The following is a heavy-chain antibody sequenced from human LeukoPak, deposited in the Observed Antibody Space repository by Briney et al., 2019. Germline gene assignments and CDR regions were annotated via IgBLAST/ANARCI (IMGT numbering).Heavy chain of an antibody. J-gene: IGHJ4*02. CDR2: FDPEDGET. D-gene: IGHD4-17*01. CDR1: GYTLTELS. Sequence: ASVKVSCKVPGYTLTELSMHWVRQAPGKGLEWMGGFDPEDGETIYAQKFQGRVTMTEDTSTDTAYMELSSLRSEDTAVYYCATQLTTGDWVRDYWGQGTLVTVSS. V-gene: IGHV1-24*01. CDR3: ATQLTTGDWVRDY.